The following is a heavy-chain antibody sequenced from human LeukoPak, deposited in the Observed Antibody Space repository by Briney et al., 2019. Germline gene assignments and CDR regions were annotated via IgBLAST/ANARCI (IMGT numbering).Heavy chain of an antibody. V-gene: IGHV3-7*03. J-gene: IGHJ4*02. CDR1: GFTFGKYW. CDR2: IKLDGSEK. CDR3: ARGRKSLRFLEWLLVSYFDY. D-gene: IGHD3-3*01. Sequence: GGSLRLSCVASGFTFGKYWMSWVRQAPGKGLEWVANIKLDGSEKNYVDSVKGRFTISRDNTKNSLYLQMNSLRVEDTAVFYCARGRKSLRFLEWLLVSYFDYWGQGTLVTVSS.